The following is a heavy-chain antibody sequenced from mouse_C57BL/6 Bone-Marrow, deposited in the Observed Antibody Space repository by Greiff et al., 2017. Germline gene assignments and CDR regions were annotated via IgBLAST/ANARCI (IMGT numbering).Heavy chain of an antibody. Sequence: QVQLQQPGAELVKPGASVKLSCTASGYTFTSYWMQWVTQRPGQGLEWIGEIDPSDSYTNYNHKFKGKATLTVDPSSSTAYMQLSSLTSEDSAVYYCARDTTTVVANFDYWGQGTTLTVSS. CDR1: GYTFTSYW. V-gene: IGHV1-50*01. D-gene: IGHD1-1*01. CDR3: ARDTTTVVANFDY. J-gene: IGHJ2*01. CDR2: IDPSDSYT.